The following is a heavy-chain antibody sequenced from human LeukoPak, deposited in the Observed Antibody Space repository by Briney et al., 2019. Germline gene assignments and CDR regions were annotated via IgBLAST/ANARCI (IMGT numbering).Heavy chain of an antibody. J-gene: IGHJ4*02. CDR1: GGPITEYY. Sequence: PSETLSLICSVSGGPITEYYWSWIRQPPGKGLEWIGYIYHTGSTNYSPSLKSRVTMSVDASRNQFSLKLVSVTAADTAVYYCARDRGSTGYYYLDSWGQGILVTVSS. D-gene: IGHD6-25*01. V-gene: IGHV4-59*01. CDR2: IYHTGST. CDR3: ARDRGSTGYYYLDS.